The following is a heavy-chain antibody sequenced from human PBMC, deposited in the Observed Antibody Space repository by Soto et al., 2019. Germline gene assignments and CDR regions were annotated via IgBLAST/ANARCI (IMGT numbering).Heavy chain of an antibody. D-gene: IGHD5-18*01. CDR3: AKDFSRGYSYGPFDY. CDR1: GFTFSSYA. V-gene: IGHV3-30-3*01. J-gene: IGHJ4*02. CDR2: ISYDGSNK. Sequence: LRLSCAASGFTFSSYAMHWVRQAPGKGLEWVAVISYDGSNKYYADSVKGRFTISRDNSKNSLYLQMNSLRTEDTALYYCAKDFSRGYSYGPFDYWGQGTLVTVSS.